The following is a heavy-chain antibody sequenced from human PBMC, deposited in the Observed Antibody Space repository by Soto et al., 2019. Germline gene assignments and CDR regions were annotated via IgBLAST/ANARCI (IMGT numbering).Heavy chain of an antibody. CDR1: GFSLTTSGVG. Sequence: QITLNESGPPLVKHTQTLTLTCTFSGFSLTTSGVGVGWIRQSPGKAPEWLALIYWDDDKRYSPSLKSRLTITKDTSKNLVVMTMANLDPADTATYYCAHRVLRTVFGLVTTTAIYFHFWGQGTPVAVSS. CDR3: AHRVLRTVFGLVTTTAIYFHF. V-gene: IGHV2-5*02. J-gene: IGHJ4*02. D-gene: IGHD3-3*01. CDR2: IYWDDDK.